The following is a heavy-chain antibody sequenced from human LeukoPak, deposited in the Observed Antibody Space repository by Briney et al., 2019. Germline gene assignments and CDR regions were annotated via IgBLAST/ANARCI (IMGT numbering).Heavy chain of an antibody. D-gene: IGHD2-15*01. CDR1: GFTFSSYA. J-gene: IGHJ4*02. CDR3: ATSAGGGCHYFDY. V-gene: IGHV3-23*01. Sequence: GGSLRLSCAASGFTFSSYAMTWVRQAPGKGLEWVSVISGSGGSTYYADSVKGRFTISRDNSKNTLYLQMNGLRAEDTAVYYCATSAGGGCHYFDYWGQGILVTVSS. CDR2: ISGSGGST.